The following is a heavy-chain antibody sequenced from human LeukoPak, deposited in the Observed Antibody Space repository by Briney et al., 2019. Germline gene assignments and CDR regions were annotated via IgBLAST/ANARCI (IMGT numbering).Heavy chain of an antibody. D-gene: IGHD3-22*01. CDR3: ARSYYDSSGYYRGGSYYYMFV. J-gene: IGHJ6*03. Sequence: GGSLRLSCAASGFTVSSNYMSWVRQAPGKGLEWVSVIYSGGSTYYADSVKGRFTISRDNSKNTLYLQMNSLRAEDTAVYYCARSYYDSSGYYRGGSYYYMFVWGKGTTVTVSS. CDR2: IYSGGST. V-gene: IGHV3-66*02. CDR1: GFTVSSNY.